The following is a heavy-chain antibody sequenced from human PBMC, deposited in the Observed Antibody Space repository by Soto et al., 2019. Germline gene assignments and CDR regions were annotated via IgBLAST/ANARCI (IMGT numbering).Heavy chain of an antibody. CDR1: GFTFSDYY. CDR2: ISSSSDYT. Sequence: GGSLRLSCADSGFTFSDYYMSWIRQAPGKGLEWVSYISSSSDYTKYADSVKGRFTISRDNGKKSLYLEMNSLRAEDTAVYYRARVLWGYYGMDVWGQGTTVTVSS. V-gene: IGHV3-11*06. D-gene: IGHD3-16*01. CDR3: ARVLWGYYGMDV. J-gene: IGHJ6*02.